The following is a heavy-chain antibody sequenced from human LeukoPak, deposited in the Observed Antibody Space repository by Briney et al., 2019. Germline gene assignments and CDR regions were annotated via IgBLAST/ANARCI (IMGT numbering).Heavy chain of an antibody. CDR3: AKRTETQIAAAGNWDFQH. CDR2: ISGSGGST. J-gene: IGHJ1*01. CDR1: GFTFSSYA. Sequence: PGGSLRLSCAASGFTFSSYAMSWVRQAPGKGLEWVSAISGSGGSTYYADSVKGRFTISRDNSKNTLYLQMNSLRAEDTAVYYCAKRTETQIAAAGNWDFQHWGQGTLVTVSS. D-gene: IGHD6-13*01. V-gene: IGHV3-23*01.